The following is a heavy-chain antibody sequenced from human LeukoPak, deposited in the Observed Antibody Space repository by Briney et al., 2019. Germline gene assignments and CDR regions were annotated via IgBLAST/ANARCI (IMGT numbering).Heavy chain of an antibody. J-gene: IGHJ3*02. V-gene: IGHV3-74*01. CDR3: ARELGVGVIGDAFDI. CDR1: GFTLGSYW. Sequence: TGGSLRLSCAVSGFTLGSYWMHWVRQAPGQGLAWVSRVNTDGSSTTYAESVKGRFTISKDNAKNTLYLQMNGLRAEDTAVYYCARELGVGVIGDAFDIWGQGTVVTVSS. D-gene: IGHD3-22*01. CDR2: VNTDGSST.